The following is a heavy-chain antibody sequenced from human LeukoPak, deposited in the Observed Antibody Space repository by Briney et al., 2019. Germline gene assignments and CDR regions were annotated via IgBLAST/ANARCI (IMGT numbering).Heavy chain of an antibody. CDR3: ARVALEI. CDR1: GYTFTGYY. CDR2: INPNSGHT. V-gene: IGHV1-2*02. J-gene: IGHJ3*02. Sequence: ASVKVSCKASGYTFTGYYMHWVRQAPGQGLEWMGWINPNSGHTNFSQNFQGRVTMTSDTSISTVYMELKRLRSDDTAVYYCARVALEIWGQGTMVTVS.